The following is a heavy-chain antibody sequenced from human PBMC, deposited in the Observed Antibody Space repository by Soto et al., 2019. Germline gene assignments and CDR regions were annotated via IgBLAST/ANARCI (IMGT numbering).Heavy chain of an antibody. V-gene: IGHV3-30-3*01. CDR2: ISYDGSNK. CDR1: AFTFNNYA. Sequence: GGSLRLSCAASAFTFNNYAMHWVRQAPGKGLEWVAVISYDGSNKYHADSVKGRFTISRDNSKNMLYLQMNSLRGEDTAVYYCARDREGYCSDTSCYRGPTYYSGMDVWGLGTTVTVSS. CDR3: ARDREGYCSDTSCYRGPTYYSGMDV. D-gene: IGHD2-2*02. J-gene: IGHJ6*02.